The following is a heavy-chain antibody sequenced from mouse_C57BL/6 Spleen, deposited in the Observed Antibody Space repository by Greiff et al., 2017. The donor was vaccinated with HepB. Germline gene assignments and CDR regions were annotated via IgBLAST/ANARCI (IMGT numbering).Heavy chain of an antibody. D-gene: IGHD2-12*01. J-gene: IGHJ4*01. CDR1: GFSLTSYG. Sequence: VQLQQSGPGLVQPSQSLSITCTVSGFSLTSYGVHWVRQSPGKGLEWLGVIWSGGSTDYNAAFISRLSISKDNSKSQVFFKMNSLQAEETAIYYCARKGMTTTRLYYSMDYWGQGTSVTVSS. CDR2: IWSGGST. V-gene: IGHV2-2*01. CDR3: ARKGMTTTRLYYSMDY.